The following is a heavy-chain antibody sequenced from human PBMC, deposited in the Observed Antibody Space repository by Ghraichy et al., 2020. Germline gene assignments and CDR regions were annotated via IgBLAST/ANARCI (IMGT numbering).Heavy chain of an antibody. CDR2: INSDGSST. V-gene: IGHV3-74*01. Sequence: GESLNISCAAYGFTFSSYWMHWVRQAPGKGLVWVSRINSDGSSTSYADSVKGRFTISRDNAKNTLYLQMNSLRAEDTAVYYCARPKYYYDSSGDDWGQGTLVTVSS. J-gene: IGHJ4*02. D-gene: IGHD3-22*01. CDR1: GFTFSSYW. CDR3: ARPKYYYDSSGDD.